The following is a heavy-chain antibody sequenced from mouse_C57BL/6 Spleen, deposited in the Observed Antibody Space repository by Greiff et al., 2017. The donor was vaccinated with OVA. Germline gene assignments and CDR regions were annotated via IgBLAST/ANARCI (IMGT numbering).Heavy chain of an antibody. D-gene: IGHD2-1*01. V-gene: IGHV1-55*01. CDR3: AREGSYGNYYAMDY. J-gene: IGHJ4*01. Sequence: VQLQQPGAELVKPGASVKMFCKASGYTFTSYWITWVKQRPGQGLEWIGDIYPGSGSTNYNEKFKSKATLTVDTSSSTAYMQLSSLTSEDSAVYYCAREGSYGNYYAMDYWGQGTSVTVSS. CDR2: IYPGSGST. CDR1: GYTFTSYW.